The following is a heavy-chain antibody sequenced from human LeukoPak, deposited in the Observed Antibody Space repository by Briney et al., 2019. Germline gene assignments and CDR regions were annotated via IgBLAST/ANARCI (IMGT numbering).Heavy chain of an antibody. Sequence: GGSLRLSCAASGFTFSSYSMNWVRQAPGKGLEWVSSISSSSSSYIYYADSVKGRFTISRDNAKNSLYLQMNSLRAEDTAVYYCASGITMVRGTDYWGQGTLVTVSS. CDR3: ASGITMVRGTDY. J-gene: IGHJ4*02. D-gene: IGHD3-10*01. CDR2: ISSSSSSYI. V-gene: IGHV3-21*01. CDR1: GFTFSSYS.